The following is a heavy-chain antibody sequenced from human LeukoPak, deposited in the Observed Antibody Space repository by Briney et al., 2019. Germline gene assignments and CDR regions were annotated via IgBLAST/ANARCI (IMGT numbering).Heavy chain of an antibody. CDR3: AGMSYYDSSGYDY. Sequence: GSLRLSCAASGFTFSSYAMSWVRQTPGKGLKWVSAISSSGGSTYYADSVKGRFTISRDNSKNTLYLQMNSLRAEDTAVYYCAGMSYYDSSGYDYWGQGTLVTVSS. CDR2: ISSSGGST. V-gene: IGHV3-23*01. CDR1: GFTFSSYA. J-gene: IGHJ4*02. D-gene: IGHD3-22*01.